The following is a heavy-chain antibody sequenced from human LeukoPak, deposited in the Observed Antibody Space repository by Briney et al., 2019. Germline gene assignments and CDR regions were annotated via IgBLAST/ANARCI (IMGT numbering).Heavy chain of an antibody. J-gene: IGHJ6*03. CDR3: ARAFGESIIPAYYYYYYMDV. Sequence: SETLSLTCTVSGGSISSYYWSWIRQPPGKGLEWIGYIYYSGSTNYNPSLKSRVTISVDTSKNQFSLKLSSVTAADTAVYYCARAFGESIIPAYYYYYYMDVWGKGTTVTVSS. CDR1: GGSISSYY. CDR2: IYYSGST. D-gene: IGHD3-10*01. V-gene: IGHV4-59*01.